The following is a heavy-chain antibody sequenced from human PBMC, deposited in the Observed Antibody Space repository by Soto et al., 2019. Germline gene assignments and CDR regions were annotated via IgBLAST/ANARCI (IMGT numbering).Heavy chain of an antibody. J-gene: IGHJ6*02. D-gene: IGHD1-26*01. V-gene: IGHV4-34*01. CDR3: ARGRDEYKVGNV. CDR2: IHPSGST. Sequence: QVQLQQWGAGLLKPSETLSLTCAVSGGSLSDYYWPWIRQSPGKGLEWIGEIHPSGSTYYNPSLRSRVTISVDTSKNQFSLKLPSLTAADTAIYYCARGRDEYKVGNVWGHGTTVTVSS. CDR1: GGSLSDYY.